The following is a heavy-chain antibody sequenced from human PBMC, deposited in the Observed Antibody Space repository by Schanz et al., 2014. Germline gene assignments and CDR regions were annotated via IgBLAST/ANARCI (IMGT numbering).Heavy chain of an antibody. CDR2: ISVNNGNT. V-gene: IGHV1-18*04. CDR1: GYTFTNYG. J-gene: IGHJ4*02. CDR3: ARDNPYCSSTNCYDY. Sequence: QVQLVQAGAEVRKPGTSVKVSCTASGYTFTNYGIIWVRQAPGQGLEWMGWISVNNGNTNYAQKFQGRVAMTTDTSTSTAYLELRSLTSDDTAVYFCARDNPYCSSTNCYDYWGQGTLVTVSS. D-gene: IGHD2-2*01.